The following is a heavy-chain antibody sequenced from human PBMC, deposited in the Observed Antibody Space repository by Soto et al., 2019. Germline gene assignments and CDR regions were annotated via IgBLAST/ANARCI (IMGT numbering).Heavy chain of an antibody. CDR1: GFTFSRYW. Sequence: GGSLRLSCAASGFTFSRYWMHWVRQAPGEGLAWVARINGDGSDTKYADSVKGRPTTSRDNARNTLYLQMNYLTAEDTAVYYCVRADGYNRDDAFDVWGQGTLVTVSS. D-gene: IGHD3-10*01. J-gene: IGHJ3*01. V-gene: IGHV3-74*03. CDR2: INGDGSDT. CDR3: VRADGYNRDDAFDV.